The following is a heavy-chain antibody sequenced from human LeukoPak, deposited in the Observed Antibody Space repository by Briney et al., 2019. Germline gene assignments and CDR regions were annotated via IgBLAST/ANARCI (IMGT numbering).Heavy chain of an antibody. J-gene: IGHJ6*03. CDR2: IYFSGTT. V-gene: IGHV4-59*08. Sequence: PSETLSLTCTVSGGSISNYYWSWLRQPPGKGLEWIGYIYFSGTTNINPSLKSRVTISVDMSKNQFSLKLSSVTAADTAVYYCARHIGGGIEDMDVWGTGTKVTVSS. D-gene: IGHD3-16*02. CDR1: GGSISNYY. CDR3: ARHIGGGIEDMDV.